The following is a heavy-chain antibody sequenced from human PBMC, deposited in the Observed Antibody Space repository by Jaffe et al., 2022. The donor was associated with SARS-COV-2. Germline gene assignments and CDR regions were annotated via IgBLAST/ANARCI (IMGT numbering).Heavy chain of an antibody. D-gene: IGHD3-3*01. Sequence: QVQLVESGGGLVKPGGSLRLSCAASGFTFSDYYMSWIRQAPGKGLEWVSYISSSSSYTNYADSVKGRFTISRDNAKNSLYLQMNSLRAEDTAVYYCARDRVPISRRYYDFWSGYYSTPDPLSLFDYWGQGTLVTVSS. CDR1: GFTFSDYY. CDR3: ARDRVPISRRYYDFWSGYYSTPDPLSLFDY. CDR2: ISSSSSYT. J-gene: IGHJ4*02. V-gene: IGHV3-11*06.